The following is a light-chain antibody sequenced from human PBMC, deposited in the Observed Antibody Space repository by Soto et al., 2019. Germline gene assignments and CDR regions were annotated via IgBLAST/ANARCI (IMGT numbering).Light chain of an antibody. V-gene: IGLV2-23*02. CDR1: SSEVGLYNL. Sequence: QSALTQPASMSGSPGQSITISCTGTSSEVGLYNLVSWYQHLPGKAPKLIIYEVNERPSGISDRFSGSKSGNTASLTISGLRDEDEADYYCCSYVGSSILMFGGGTKLTVL. CDR2: EVN. J-gene: IGLJ3*02. CDR3: CSYVGSSILM.